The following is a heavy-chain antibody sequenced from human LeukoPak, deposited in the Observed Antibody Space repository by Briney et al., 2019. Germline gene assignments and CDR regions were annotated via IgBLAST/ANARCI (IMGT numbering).Heavy chain of an antibody. Sequence: GGSLRLSCAASGFIVSSNYMSWVRQAPGKGLEWVSVIYSGGSTYYADSVKGRFTISRDNSKNTLYLQMNSLRAEDTAVYYCARAPREWELGSFDYWGQGTLVTVSS. CDR1: GFIVSSNY. CDR3: ARAPREWELGSFDY. CDR2: IYSGGST. D-gene: IGHD1-26*01. J-gene: IGHJ4*02. V-gene: IGHV3-66*01.